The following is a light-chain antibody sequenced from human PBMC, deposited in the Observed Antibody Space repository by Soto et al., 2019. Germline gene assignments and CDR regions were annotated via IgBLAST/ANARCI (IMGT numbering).Light chain of an antibody. CDR1: QGISSR. J-gene: IGKJ4*01. CDR2: AAS. Sequence: DIQMTQSPSSVSASVGDRVTITCRASQGISSRLAWYQQKPGKAPNLLIYAASNLQSGVPSRFSGSGSETDFTLTIGSLQPEDFATYYFQQANSFPLTFGGGTQVEIK. V-gene: IGKV1-12*01. CDR3: QQANSFPLT.